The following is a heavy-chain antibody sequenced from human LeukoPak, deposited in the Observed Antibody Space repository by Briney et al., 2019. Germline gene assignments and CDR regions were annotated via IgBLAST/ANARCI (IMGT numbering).Heavy chain of an antibody. D-gene: IGHD3-3*01. V-gene: IGHV4-34*01. Sequence: PSETLSLTCAVYGGSFSGYYWSWIRQPPGKGLEWIGEINHSGSTNYNPSLKSRVTISVDTSKNQFSLKLSSVTAADTAVYYCARARVSRITIFGVARANAFDIWGQGTMVTVSS. CDR3: ARARVSRITIFGVARANAFDI. J-gene: IGHJ3*02. CDR2: INHSGST. CDR1: GGSFSGYY.